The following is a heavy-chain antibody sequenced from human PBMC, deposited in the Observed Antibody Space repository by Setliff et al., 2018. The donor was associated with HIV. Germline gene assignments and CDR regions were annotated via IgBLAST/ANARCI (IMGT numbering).Heavy chain of an antibody. J-gene: IGHJ4*02. D-gene: IGHD3-22*01. CDR3: AKDMEYDTSVYYGPDY. CDR2: IRYDGSNK. Sequence: PGGSLRLSCAASGFTFSTYGMHWVRQAPGKGLEWVAFIRYDGSNKYYADSVKGRFTISRDNSKNTLHLQMNSLRAEDTALYYCAKDMEYDTSVYYGPDYWGQGTLVTVSS. CDR1: GFTFSTYG. V-gene: IGHV3-30*02.